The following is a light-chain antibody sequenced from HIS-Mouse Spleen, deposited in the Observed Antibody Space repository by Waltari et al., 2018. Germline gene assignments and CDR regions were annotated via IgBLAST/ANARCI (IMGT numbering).Light chain of an antibody. CDR3: QVWDSSTWV. Sequence: SYELTQPLSVSVALGQTARITCGGNNIGSKNVHWYQPKPGQAPVLVISRDSNRPSGIPERFPGSNSGNTATLTISRAQAGDEADYYCQVWDSSTWVFGGGTKLTVL. J-gene: IGLJ3*02. CDR1: NIGSKN. CDR2: RDS. V-gene: IGLV3-9*01.